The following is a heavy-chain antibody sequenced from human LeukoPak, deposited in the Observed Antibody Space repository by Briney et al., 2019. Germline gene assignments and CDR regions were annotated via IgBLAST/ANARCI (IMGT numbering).Heavy chain of an antibody. CDR1: GFTFSSYS. Sequence: GGSLRLSCAASGFTFSSYSMNWVRQAPGKGLEWVSSISSSSSYIYYADSVKGRFTISRDNAKNSLYLQMNSLRAEDTAVYYCASLNYDSSGYRGGAFDIWGQGTMATVSS. D-gene: IGHD3-22*01. CDR3: ASLNYDSSGYRGGAFDI. V-gene: IGHV3-21*01. CDR2: ISSSSSYI. J-gene: IGHJ3*02.